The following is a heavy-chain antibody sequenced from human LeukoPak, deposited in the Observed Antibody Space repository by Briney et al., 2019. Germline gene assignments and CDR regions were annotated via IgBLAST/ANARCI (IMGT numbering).Heavy chain of an antibody. CDR1: GFTFRSYN. D-gene: IGHD3-3*01. J-gene: IGHJ4*02. CDR2: ISSTSSYI. Sequence: GESLRLSCAASGFTFRSYNMNWVRQAPGKGLEWVSSISSTSSYIYYGDTVKGRFTISRDNAKNSLYLQMDSLRVEDTAVYYCAKVSVRAYDFWSGSYGASFDYWGQGALVTVSS. CDR3: AKVSVRAYDFWSGSYGASFDY. V-gene: IGHV3-21*01.